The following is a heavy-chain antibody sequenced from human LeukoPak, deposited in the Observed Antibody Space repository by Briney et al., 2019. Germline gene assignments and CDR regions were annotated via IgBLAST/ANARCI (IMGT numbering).Heavy chain of an antibody. CDR1: GFTFSNYG. CDR3: ARSIPSYDAFDI. CDR2: ISYDGSNK. Sequence: AGGSLRLSCAASGFTFSNYGMHWVRQAPGKGLEWVAVISYDGSNKYYADSVKGRFTISRDNSKNTLSLQMNSLRAEDTAVYYCARSIPSYDAFDIWGQGTMVTVSS. V-gene: IGHV3-30*03. D-gene: IGHD2-2*01. J-gene: IGHJ3*02.